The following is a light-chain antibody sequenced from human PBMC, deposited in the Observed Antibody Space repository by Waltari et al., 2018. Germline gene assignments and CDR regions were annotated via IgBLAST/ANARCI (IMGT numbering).Light chain of an antibody. CDR1: SSDIGNYNY. CDR3: SSYTTSSTWV. CDR2: NVS. Sequence: QSALTQPASVSGSPGQSLTISCNGTSSDIGNYNYVSWYQQYPGKAPTPMIHNVSDRASGIFKHLSGPKSGNTASLTISGLQAEDEADYDCSSYTTSSTWVCGGGTKLTVL. J-gene: IGLJ3*02. V-gene: IGLV2-14*03.